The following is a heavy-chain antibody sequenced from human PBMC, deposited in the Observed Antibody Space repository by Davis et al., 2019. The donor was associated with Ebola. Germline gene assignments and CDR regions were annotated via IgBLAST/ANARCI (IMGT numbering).Heavy chain of an antibody. Sequence: ASVKVSCKISGYTLTESSMHWVRQAPGKGLEWMGWISANTGNTNYAQKLQGRVTMTTDRSTSTAYMELRSLISDDTAVYYCARGGRDGMDVWGQGTTVTVS. CDR3: ARGGRDGMDV. J-gene: IGHJ6*02. CDR1: GYTLTESS. V-gene: IGHV1-18*01. CDR2: ISANTGNT.